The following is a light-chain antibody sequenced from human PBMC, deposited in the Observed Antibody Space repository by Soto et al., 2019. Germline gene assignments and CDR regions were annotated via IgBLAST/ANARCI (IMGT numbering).Light chain of an antibody. V-gene: IGKV1-39*01. CDR3: QQSHSSLT. J-gene: IGKJ4*01. CDR2: AAS. CDR1: QDISNY. Sequence: DIQMTQSPSSLSASVGDRVTITCQASQDISNYLNWYQQKPGKAPKLLIYAASSLQSGVPSRFSGSGSGTDFTLTINRLQPEDLATYYCQQSHSSLTFGGGTKVEIK.